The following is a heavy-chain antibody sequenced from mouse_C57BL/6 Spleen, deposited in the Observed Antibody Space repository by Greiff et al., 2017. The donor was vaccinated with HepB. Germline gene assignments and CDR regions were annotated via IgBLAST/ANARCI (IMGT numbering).Heavy chain of an antibody. V-gene: IGHV1-7*01. Sequence: QVTLKESGAELAKPGASVKLSCKASGYTFTSYWMHWVKQRPGQGLEWIGYINPSSGYTKYNQKFKDKATLTADKSSSTAYMQLSSLTYEDSAVYYCATPPITTVVATGFDYWGQGTTLTVSS. CDR3: ATPPITTVVATGFDY. CDR2: INPSSGYT. CDR1: GYTFTSYW. D-gene: IGHD1-1*01. J-gene: IGHJ2*01.